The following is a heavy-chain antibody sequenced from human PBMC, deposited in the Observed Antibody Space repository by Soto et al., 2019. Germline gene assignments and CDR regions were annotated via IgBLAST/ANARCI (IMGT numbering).Heavy chain of an antibody. Sequence: PSETLSLTCAVSGDSISSRNWWRWVRQSPGQGLEWIGEIHHSGSTTYNLSLKSRVTISIDKSKNHFSLSLTSVTAADTAVYYCARATAVAAAIVYGLDVWGQGTAVTVSS. CDR1: GDSISSRNW. J-gene: IGHJ6*02. CDR2: IHHSGST. D-gene: IGHD2-21*02. CDR3: ARATAVAAAIVYGLDV. V-gene: IGHV4-4*02.